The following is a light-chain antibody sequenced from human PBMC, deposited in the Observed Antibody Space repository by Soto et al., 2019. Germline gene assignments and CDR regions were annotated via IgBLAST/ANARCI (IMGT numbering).Light chain of an antibody. J-gene: IGKJ1*01. CDR3: QQYNSDST. Sequence: DIQMTQSPSTLSASVGDRVSITCRAGQSISSWLAWYQQRPGKAPRLLIYDASSLERGVPSRFSGSGSGTEFTLTISSLQPDDFATYYCQQYNSDSTFGQGTKV. CDR2: DAS. V-gene: IGKV1-5*01. CDR1: QSISSW.